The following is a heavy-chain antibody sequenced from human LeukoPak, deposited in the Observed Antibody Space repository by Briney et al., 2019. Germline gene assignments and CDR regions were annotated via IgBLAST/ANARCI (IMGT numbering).Heavy chain of an antibody. J-gene: IGHJ4*02. CDR2: IYTSGST. V-gene: IGHV4-4*09. D-gene: IGHD3-22*01. Sequence: SETLSLTCTVSGGSISSYYWSWIRQAPGKGLEWIGYIYTSGSTYYNPSLKSRVTISVDTSKNQFSLKQTSVTAADTAVYYCARLSSGYPYFFDYWGQGTQVTVSS. CDR3: ARLSSGYPYFFDY. CDR1: GGSISSYY.